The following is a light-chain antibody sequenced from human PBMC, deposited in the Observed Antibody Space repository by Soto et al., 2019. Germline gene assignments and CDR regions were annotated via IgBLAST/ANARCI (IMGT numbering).Light chain of an antibody. CDR2: EVS. Sequence: SALTQPASVSVSPGQSITISCTGTSSDVGNYNLVSWYQHHPGKAPKLMIYEVSKRPSGVSNRFSGSKSGDTASLTISGLQAEDEADYYCCSYAGSNYGFGTGTKVTVL. V-gene: IGLV2-23*02. CDR1: SSDVGNYNL. CDR3: CSYAGSNYG. J-gene: IGLJ1*01.